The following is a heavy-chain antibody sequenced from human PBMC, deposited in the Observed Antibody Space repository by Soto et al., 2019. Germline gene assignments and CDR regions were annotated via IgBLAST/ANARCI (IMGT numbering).Heavy chain of an antibody. D-gene: IGHD2-15*01. J-gene: IGHJ5*02. CDR2: IYWYDDK. V-gene: IGHV2-5*01. CDR1: GFSLSTSGVG. Sequence: QITLKQSGPTLVKPTQTLTLTCTFSGFSLSTSGVGVGWIRQPPGKALEWLGIIYWYDDKRYSPSLKSRLTITKDTSKNQVVLTMTYMDPVDTGTHDCARRPGFGMGVGLYWFDPWGQGTLVTVSS. CDR3: ARRPGFGMGVGLYWFDP.